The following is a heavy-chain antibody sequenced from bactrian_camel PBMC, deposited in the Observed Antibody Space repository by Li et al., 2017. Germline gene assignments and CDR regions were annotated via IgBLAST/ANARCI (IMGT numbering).Heavy chain of an antibody. CDR1: GYTYSSYC. V-gene: IGHV3S6*01. Sequence: VQLVESGGGSVQAGGSLRLSCTASGYTYSSYCMGWFRQAPGKEREGVAAIYTTGSGDSYYADSAKGRFTISKDNAKNTLYLQMNSLKPEDTAMYYCAAAPYVGASGYCYAHLVTEYSNSGQGTQVTVS. D-gene: IGHD1*01. CDR3: AAAPYVGASGYCYAHLVTEYSN. J-gene: IGHJ4*01. CDR2: IYTTGSGDS.